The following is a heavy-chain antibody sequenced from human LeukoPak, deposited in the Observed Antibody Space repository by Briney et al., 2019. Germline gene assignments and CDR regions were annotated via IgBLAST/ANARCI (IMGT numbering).Heavy chain of an antibody. CDR2: INHSGNT. J-gene: IGHJ4*02. D-gene: IGHD2-2*01. CDR3: ARGLGYCSSTSCSFDY. V-gene: IGHV4-34*01. Sequence: SETLSLTCAVYGGSFSGYYWSWIRQPPGKGLEWIGEINHSGNTNYNPSLKSRVTLSVDTSKNQFSLQLSSVTAADTAVYYCARGLGYCSSTSCSFDYWGQGTLVTVSS. CDR1: GGSFSGYY.